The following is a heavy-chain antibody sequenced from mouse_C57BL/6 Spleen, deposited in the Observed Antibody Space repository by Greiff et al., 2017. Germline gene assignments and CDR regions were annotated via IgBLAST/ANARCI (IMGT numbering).Heavy chain of an antibody. CDR3: ARVSYGYDAMDY. CDR2: INYDGSST. D-gene: IGHD2-1*01. J-gene: IGHJ4*01. V-gene: IGHV5-16*01. Sequence: EVQVVESEGGLVQPGSSMKLSCTASGFTFSDYYMAWVRQVPEKGLEWVANINYDGSSTYYLDSLKSRFIISRDNAKNILYLQMSSLKSEDTATYYCARVSYGYDAMDYWGQGTSVTVSS. CDR1: GFTFSDYY.